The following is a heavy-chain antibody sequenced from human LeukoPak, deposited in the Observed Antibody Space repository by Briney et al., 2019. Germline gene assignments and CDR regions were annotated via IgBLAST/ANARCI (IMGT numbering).Heavy chain of an antibody. CDR1: GGSISSSSYY. V-gene: IGHV4-39*07. J-gene: IGHJ4*02. Sequence: SETLSLTCTVSGGSISSSSYYWGWIRQPPGKGLEWIGSIYYSGSTYYNPSLKSRVTISVDTSKNQFSLKLSSVTAADTAVYYCARSNGSSWGYWGQGTLVTVSS. D-gene: IGHD6-13*01. CDR3: ARSNGSSWGY. CDR2: IYYSGST.